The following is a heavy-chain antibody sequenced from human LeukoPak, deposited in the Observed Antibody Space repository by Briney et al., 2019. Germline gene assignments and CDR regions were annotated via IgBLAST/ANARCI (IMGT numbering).Heavy chain of an antibody. V-gene: IGHV4-59*08. Sequence: SETLSLTCTVSGGSISSYYWSWIRQPPGKGLEWIGYIYYSGSTNYNPSLKSRVTISVDTSKNQFSLTLSSVTAADTAVYYCARGDPSYSGSYWGYYFDYWGQGTLVTVSS. CDR3: ARGDPSYSGSYWGYYFDY. CDR1: GGSISSYY. CDR2: IYYSGST. D-gene: IGHD1-26*01. J-gene: IGHJ4*02.